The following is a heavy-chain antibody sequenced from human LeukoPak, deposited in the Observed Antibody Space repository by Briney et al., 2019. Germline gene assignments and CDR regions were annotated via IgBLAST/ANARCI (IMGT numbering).Heavy chain of an antibody. Sequence: SETLSLTCTVSGYSISSGYYWGWIRQPPGKGLEWIGSIYYSGSSFDNPALKSRVTISVDTSYNQFSLKLTSVTAADTAVYYCVRQNYYDSSGYYLDYWGQGTLVTVSS. D-gene: IGHD3-22*01. V-gene: IGHV4-38-2*02. CDR1: GYSISSGYY. CDR2: IYYSGSS. J-gene: IGHJ4*02. CDR3: VRQNYYDSSGYYLDY.